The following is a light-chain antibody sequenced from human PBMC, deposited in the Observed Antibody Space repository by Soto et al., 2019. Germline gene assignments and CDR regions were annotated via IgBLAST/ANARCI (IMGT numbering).Light chain of an antibody. Sequence: QSALTQPRSVSGSPGQSVTISCTGTSSDVGGYNYVSWYQHYPDKAPKLMIYDVNKRPSGVPDRFSGSKSGNTASLTISGLQAEDEADYYCYSYAGSNTYVFGTGTKVTVL. CDR3: YSYAGSNTYV. V-gene: IGLV2-11*01. CDR1: SSDVGGYNY. J-gene: IGLJ1*01. CDR2: DVN.